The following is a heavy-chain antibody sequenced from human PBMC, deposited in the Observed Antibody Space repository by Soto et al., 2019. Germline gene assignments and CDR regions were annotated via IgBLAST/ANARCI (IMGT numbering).Heavy chain of an antibody. CDR3: ARGEYESSDLYSWAPLGFDS. CDR2: INHSASS. V-gene: IGHV4-34*01. CDR1: GGSFTDYY. D-gene: IGHD3-22*01. J-gene: IGHJ5*02. Sequence: SETLSLTCAVSGGSFTDYYWGWIRQSPGKGLEWIGEINHSASSTYNPSLTSRVTILVDTSKKQFSLRLTSVTAADTAMYYCARGEYESSDLYSWAPLGFDSWGQG.